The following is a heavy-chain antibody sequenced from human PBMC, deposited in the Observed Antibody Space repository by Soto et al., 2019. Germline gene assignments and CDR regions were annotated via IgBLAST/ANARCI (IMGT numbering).Heavy chain of an antibody. Sequence: LSLTCAVSGGSISSGGYSWSWIRQPPGKGLEWIGYIYHSGSTYYNPSLKSRVTISVDRSKNQFSLKLSSVTAADTAVYYCARAFMTTATTYNWFDPWGQGTLVTVSS. CDR1: GGSISSGGYS. CDR2: IYHSGST. J-gene: IGHJ5*02. V-gene: IGHV4-30-2*01. D-gene: IGHD4-17*01. CDR3: ARAFMTTATTYNWFDP.